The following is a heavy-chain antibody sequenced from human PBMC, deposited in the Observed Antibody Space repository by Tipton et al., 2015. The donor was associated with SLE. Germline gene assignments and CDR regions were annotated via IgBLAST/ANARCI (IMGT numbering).Heavy chain of an antibody. D-gene: IGHD5-24*01. Sequence: TLSLTCTVSGGSISSGGYYWSWIRQHPGKGLEWNGYIYYSGSTYYNPSLKSRVTISVDTSKNQFSLKLNSVTAADTAVYYCARHCQLYSFVYWGLATLVTVSS. CDR3: ARHCQLYSFVY. CDR1: GGSISSGGYY. CDR2: IYYSGST. V-gene: IGHV4-31*03. J-gene: IGHJ4*02.